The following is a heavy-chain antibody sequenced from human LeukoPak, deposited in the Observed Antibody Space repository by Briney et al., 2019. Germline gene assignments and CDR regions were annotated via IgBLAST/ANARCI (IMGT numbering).Heavy chain of an antibody. Sequence: SETLSLTCTLSGGSISSSSYYWGWIRQPPGKGLEWIGSIYYSGSTYYNPSLKSRVTISVDTSKNQFSLKLSSVTAADTAVYYCASQSLDGYSYGYDDYWGQGTLVTVSS. V-gene: IGHV4-39*01. CDR1: GGSISSSSYY. D-gene: IGHD5-18*01. CDR3: ASQSLDGYSYGYDDY. CDR2: IYYSGST. J-gene: IGHJ4*02.